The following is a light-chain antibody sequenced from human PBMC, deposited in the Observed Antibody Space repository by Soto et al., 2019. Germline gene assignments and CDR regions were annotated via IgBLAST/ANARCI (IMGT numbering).Light chain of an antibody. CDR3: PSYTSSSTLRV. CDR1: SSDVGSYNY. CDR2: GVS. V-gene: IGLV2-14*01. Sequence: QSVLTQPASVSGSPGQSITISCTGTSSDVGSYNYVSWYQQHPGKAPKLIIYGVSNRPSGVSNRFSGSKSGKTASLTISGLRAEDEADYYCPSYTSSSTLRVFGGGTKLTVL. J-gene: IGLJ3*02.